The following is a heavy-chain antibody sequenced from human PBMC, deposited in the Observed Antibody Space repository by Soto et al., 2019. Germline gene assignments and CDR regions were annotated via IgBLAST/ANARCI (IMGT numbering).Heavy chain of an antibody. J-gene: IGHJ4*02. CDR3: ARFNDCWSGYSLDY. V-gene: IGHV3-21*01. D-gene: IGHD3-3*01. Sequence: PGGSLRLSCAASGFTFSSYSMNWVRQAPGKGLEWVSFISSSGSYIYYADSVKGRFTISRDSAKNSLYLQMNSLRVEDTALYYCARFNDCWSGYSLDYWGQGTLVTLSS. CDR1: GFTFSSYS. CDR2: ISSSGSYI.